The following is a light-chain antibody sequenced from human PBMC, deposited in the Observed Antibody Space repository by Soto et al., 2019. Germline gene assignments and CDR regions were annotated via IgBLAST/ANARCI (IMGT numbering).Light chain of an antibody. V-gene: IGLV2-23*01. CDR3: CSYAGSSIWV. Sequence: QSVLTQPASVSGSPGQSITVSCTGTSSDVGSYNLVSWYQQHPGKAPKLMIHEGSKRPSGVSNRFSGSKSGNTASLTISGHQAEDEAYYYCCSYAGSSIWVFGGGTKLTVL. CDR2: EGS. J-gene: IGLJ3*02. CDR1: SSDVGSYNL.